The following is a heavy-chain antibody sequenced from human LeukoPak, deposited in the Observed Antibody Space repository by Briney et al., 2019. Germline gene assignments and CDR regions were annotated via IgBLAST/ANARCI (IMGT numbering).Heavy chain of an antibody. D-gene: IGHD1-26*01. CDR2: INLVNSDI. CDR1: GYDFTSYW. CDR3: ARHYSHAWFGY. V-gene: IGHV5-51*01. Sequence: GESLKTSCKGSGYDFTSYWIALVRPMPGEGLGWMGNINLVNSDIADSPSFQGQVTISVDKSISTAYLQLSSLRASDTAMYFCARHYSHAWFGYLVRGGPVAVSS. J-gene: IGHJ4*02.